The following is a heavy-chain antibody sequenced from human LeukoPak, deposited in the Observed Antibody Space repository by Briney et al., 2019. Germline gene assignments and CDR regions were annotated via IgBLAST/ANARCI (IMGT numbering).Heavy chain of an antibody. CDR3: AKDMTLYCGGDCYSFDY. V-gene: IGHV3-53*01. Sequence: GGSLRLSCSASGLTVSDNFLSWVRQAPGKGLEWVSVIYSGERMFYADSVKGRFIISRDNSKNTLYLQMNSLRAEDTAVYYCAKDMTLYCGGDCYSFDYWGQGTLVTVSS. J-gene: IGHJ4*02. CDR2: IYSGERM. CDR1: GLTVSDNF. D-gene: IGHD2-21*02.